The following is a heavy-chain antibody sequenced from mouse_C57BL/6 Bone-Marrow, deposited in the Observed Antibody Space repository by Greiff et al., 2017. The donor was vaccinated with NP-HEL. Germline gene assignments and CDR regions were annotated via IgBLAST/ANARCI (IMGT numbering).Heavy chain of an antibody. Sequence: QVQLQQSGAELVKPGASVKLSCKASGYTFTSYWMHWVKQRPGQGLEWIGMIHPNSGSTNYNEKFKSKATLTVDKSSSTAYMQLSSLTSEDSAVYYCAITTVGYFDVWGTGTTVTVSS. V-gene: IGHV1-64*01. CDR1: GYTFTSYW. CDR3: AITTVGYFDV. J-gene: IGHJ1*03. D-gene: IGHD1-1*01. CDR2: IHPNSGST.